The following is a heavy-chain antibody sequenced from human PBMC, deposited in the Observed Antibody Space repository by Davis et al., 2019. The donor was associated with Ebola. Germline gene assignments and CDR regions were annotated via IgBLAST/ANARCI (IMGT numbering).Heavy chain of an antibody. D-gene: IGHD3/OR15-3a*01. V-gene: IGHV1-18*01. CDR3: ARDFRNEDGWTQWGVGY. CDR1: GYTFTSYG. Sequence: ASVKVSCKASGYTFTSYGISWVRQAPGQGLEWMGWISAYNGNTNYAQKLQGRVTMTTDTSTSTAYMELRSLRSDDTAVYYCARDFRNEDGWTQWGVGYWGQGTLVTVSS. J-gene: IGHJ4*02. CDR2: ISAYNGNT.